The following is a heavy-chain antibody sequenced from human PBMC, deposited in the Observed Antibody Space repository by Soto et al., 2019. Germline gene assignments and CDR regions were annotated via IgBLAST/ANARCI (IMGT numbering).Heavy chain of an antibody. D-gene: IGHD2-15*01. CDR1: GFTFSSYA. CDR2: ISGSGGGT. CDR3: AKGRSGGTFYYFDS. Sequence: GGSLRLSCAASGFTFSSYAMTWVRQAPGKGLEWVSSISGSGGGTYYADSVKGRFTISRDNSKNTLYLQMNSLRAEDTAVYYCAKGRSGGTFYYFDSWGQGTLVTVSS. V-gene: IGHV3-23*01. J-gene: IGHJ4*02.